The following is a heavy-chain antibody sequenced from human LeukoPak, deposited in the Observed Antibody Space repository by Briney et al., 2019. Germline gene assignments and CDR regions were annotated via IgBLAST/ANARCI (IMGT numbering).Heavy chain of an antibody. CDR3: ARKPDGFDV. J-gene: IGHJ3*01. CDR2: INQDGSET. Sequence: GGSLRLSCAASGFTFSTYAMHWVRQAPGKGLECVANINQDGSETQYVDSVKGRFAISRDNAENSLHLQVSSLRGEDSGIYYCARKPDGFDVWGQGTMVTVSS. V-gene: IGHV3-7*01. CDR1: GFTFSTYA.